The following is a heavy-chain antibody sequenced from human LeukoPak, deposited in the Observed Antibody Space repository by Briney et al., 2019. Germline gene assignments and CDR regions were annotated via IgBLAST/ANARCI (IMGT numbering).Heavy chain of an antibody. CDR2: IYYSGST. CDR1: GGSISSSTCY. CDR3: ARPFNYYDRSGRTNILVAFDI. D-gene: IGHD3-22*01. V-gene: IGHV4-39*01. J-gene: IGHJ3*02. Sequence: PSETLSLTCTVSGGSISSSTCYWGWIRQPPGKGLEWIGSIYYSGSTYYNPSLKSRVTMSVDTSKNQFSLKLSSVTAADTAVYYCARPFNYYDRSGRTNILVAFDIWGQGTMVTVSS.